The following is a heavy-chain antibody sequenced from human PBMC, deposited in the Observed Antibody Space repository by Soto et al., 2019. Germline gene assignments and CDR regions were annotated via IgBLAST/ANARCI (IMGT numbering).Heavy chain of an antibody. J-gene: IGHJ6*02. V-gene: IGHV3-23*01. CDR1: GFTFSSYA. CDR2: ISGSGGST. CDR3: AKGGVTIFGVVYRGFGYGMDV. Sequence: EVQLLESGGGLVQPGGSLRLSCAASGFTFSSYAMSWVHQAPGKGLEWVSAISGSGGSTYYADSVKGRFTISRDNSKNTLYLQMNSLRAEDTAVYYCAKGGVTIFGVVYRGFGYGMDVWGQGTTVTVSS. D-gene: IGHD3-3*01.